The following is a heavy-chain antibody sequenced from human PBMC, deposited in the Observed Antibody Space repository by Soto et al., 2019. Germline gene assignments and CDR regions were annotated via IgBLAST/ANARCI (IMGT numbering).Heavy chain of an antibody. CDR2: ISYDGSNK. D-gene: IGHD4-17*01. Sequence: QVQLVESGGGVDQPGRSLRLSCAASGFTCSSYGMHWVRQAPGTGLEWVAVISYDGSNKYYADSVKGRFTISRDNSKNTLYLQMYSLRAEDTAVYYCAKTRTDATVTRPPYDYWGQGTLVTVSS. CDR1: GFTCSSYG. J-gene: IGHJ4*02. V-gene: IGHV3-30*18. CDR3: AKTRTDATVTRPPYDY.